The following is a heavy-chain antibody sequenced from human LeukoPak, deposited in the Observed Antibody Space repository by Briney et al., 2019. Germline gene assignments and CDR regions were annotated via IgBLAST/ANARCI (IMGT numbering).Heavy chain of an antibody. CDR3: ARLNPYYDSNGYSDY. D-gene: IGHD3-22*01. J-gene: IGHJ4*02. V-gene: IGHV4-59*01. CDR1: GGSISSYY. Sequence: PSETLSLTCTVSGGSISSYYWSWIRQPPGKGLEWIGYIYYSGSTNYNPSLKSRVTISVDTSKNQFSLKLSSVTAADTAVYFCARLNPYYDSNGYSDYWGQGTLVTVSS. CDR2: IYYSGST.